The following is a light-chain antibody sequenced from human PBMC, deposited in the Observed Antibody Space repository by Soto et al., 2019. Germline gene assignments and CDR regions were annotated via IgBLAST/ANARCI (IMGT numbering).Light chain of an antibody. CDR2: GNR. Sequence: QSVLTQPPSVSGAPGQRVTISCTGNSSNLGAGYDVHWYQQLPGAAPKLVIFGNRNRPSGVPERFSGSKSRTSVSLAITGLQTEDEADYYCQAYDYSLTASVFGGGTKLTVL. V-gene: IGLV1-40*01. J-gene: IGLJ3*02. CDR3: QAYDYSLTASV. CDR1: SSNLGAGYD.